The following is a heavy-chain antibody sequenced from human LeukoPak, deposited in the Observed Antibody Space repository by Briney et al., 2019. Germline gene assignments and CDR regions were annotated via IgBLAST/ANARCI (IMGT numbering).Heavy chain of an antibody. D-gene: IGHD3-10*01. J-gene: IGHJ4*02. CDR1: GFTSTSSA. CDR2: IVVGSGNT. Sequence: ASVKVSCKASGFTSTSSAMQWVRQARGQRLEWIGWIVVGSGNTNYAQKFQERVTITRDMSTSTAYMELSSLRSEDTAVYYCAASSGSGMSMGYWGQGTLVTVSS. CDR3: AASSGSGMSMGY. V-gene: IGHV1-58*02.